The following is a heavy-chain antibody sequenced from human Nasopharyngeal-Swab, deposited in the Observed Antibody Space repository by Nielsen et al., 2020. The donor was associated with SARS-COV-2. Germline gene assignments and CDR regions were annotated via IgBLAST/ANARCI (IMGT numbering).Heavy chain of an antibody. D-gene: IGHD3-3*01. CDR2: ISSSGSTI. CDR1: GFTFSSYE. V-gene: IGHV3-48*03. CDR3: ARHYDPFDY. Sequence: GGSLRLSCAASGFTFSSYEMNWVRQAPGKGLEWVSYISSSGSTIYYADSVKGRFTISRGNAKNSLYLQMNSLRAEDTAVYYCARHYDPFDYWGQGTLVTVSS. J-gene: IGHJ4*02.